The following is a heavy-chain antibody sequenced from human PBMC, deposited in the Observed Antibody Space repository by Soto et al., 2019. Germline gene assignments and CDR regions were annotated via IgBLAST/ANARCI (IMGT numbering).Heavy chain of an antibody. CDR2: IYSGGSK. J-gene: IGHJ6*02. CDR3: ARDAHYYDSSRDYYYYYGMDV. CDR1: GFTVSSNY. Sequence: GGSLRLSCAASGFTVSSNYMSWVRQAPGKGLEWVSVIYSGGSKYYADSVKGRFTISRDNSKNTLYLQMNSLRDEDTDVYYCARDAHYYDSSRDYYYYYGMDVWGQGTTVTVSS. V-gene: IGHV3-53*01. D-gene: IGHD3-22*01.